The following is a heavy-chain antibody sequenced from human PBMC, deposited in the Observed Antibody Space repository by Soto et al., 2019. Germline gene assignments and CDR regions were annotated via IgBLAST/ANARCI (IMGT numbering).Heavy chain of an antibody. CDR1: GFTFSSYA. D-gene: IGHD3-16*01. V-gene: IGHV3-23*01. Sequence: GSLRLSCAASGFTFSSYAMSWVRQAPGKGLEWVSAISGSGGSTYYADSVKGRFTISRDNSKNTLYLQMNSLRAGDTAVYYCAKGVLALGYYYYMDVWGKGTTVTVSS. CDR2: ISGSGGST. J-gene: IGHJ6*03. CDR3: AKGVLALGYYYYMDV.